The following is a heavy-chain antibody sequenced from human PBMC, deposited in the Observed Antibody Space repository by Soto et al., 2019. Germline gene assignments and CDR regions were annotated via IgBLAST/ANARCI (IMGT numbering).Heavy chain of an antibody. CDR2: INSDGSST. D-gene: IGHD3-10*01. CDR1: GFMFSSYW. J-gene: IGHJ4*02. CDR3: ARDLMVGHPSGSD. V-gene: IGHV3-74*01. Sequence: EVQLVESGGGLAQPGGSLRLSCAASGFMFSSYWMHWVRQAPGKGLAWVSRINSDGSSTAYADSVEGRFTISRDNAKNTLYLQMNRLIAEDTALYYCARDLMVGHPSGSDWGQGALVTVSS.